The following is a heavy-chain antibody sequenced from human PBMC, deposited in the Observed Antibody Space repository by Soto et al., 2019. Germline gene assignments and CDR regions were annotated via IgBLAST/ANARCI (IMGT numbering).Heavy chain of an antibody. D-gene: IGHD3-10*01. CDR1: GYTFTSYY. V-gene: IGHV1-46*01. J-gene: IGHJ4*02. CDR2: INPSGGST. Sequence: ASVKVSCKASGYTFTSYYMHWVRQAPGQGLEWMGIINPSGGSTSYAQKFQGRVTMTRDTSTSTVYMELSSLRSEDTAVYYCARALAITMVRGVILHYYFDYWGQGTLVTVSS. CDR3: ARALAITMVRGVILHYYFDY.